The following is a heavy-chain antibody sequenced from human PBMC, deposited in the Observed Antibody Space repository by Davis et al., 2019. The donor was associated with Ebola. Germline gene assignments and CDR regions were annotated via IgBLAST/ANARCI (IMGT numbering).Heavy chain of an antibody. D-gene: IGHD3-16*02. CDR3: ARDGSANDYVWGSYRIAPFDY. CDR1: GFTFSSYG. J-gene: IGHJ4*02. Sequence: PGGSLRLSCAASGFTFSSYGMHWVRQAPGKGLEWVAVISYDGSNKYYADSVKGRFTISRDNAKNSLYLQMNSLRAEDTAVYYCARDGSANDYVWGSYRIAPFDYWGQGTLVTVSS. V-gene: IGHV3-30*12. CDR2: ISYDGSNK.